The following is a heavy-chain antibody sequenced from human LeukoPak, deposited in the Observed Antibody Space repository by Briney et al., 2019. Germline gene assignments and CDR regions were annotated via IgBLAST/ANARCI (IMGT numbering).Heavy chain of an antibody. J-gene: IGHJ4*02. CDR1: GFTFSSYE. CDR2: ISSSGSTI. V-gene: IGHV3-48*03. CDR3: ARDRMDKFEY. Sequence: GGSLRLSCAASGFTFSSYEMNWVRQAPGKGLEWISYISSSGSTIYYADSVKGRFTISRDNAKNSLYLQMNSLRAEDTAVYYCARDRMDKFEYWGQGTLVTVSS. D-gene: IGHD2-8*01.